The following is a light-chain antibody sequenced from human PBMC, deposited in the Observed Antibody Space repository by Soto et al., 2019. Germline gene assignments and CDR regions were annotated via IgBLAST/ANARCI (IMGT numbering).Light chain of an antibody. CDR2: GAS. Sequence: EIVMTQSPATLSVSPVERATVSCRASQSVSSNLAWYQQKPGQAPRLLIYGASTRATGIPARFSGSGSGTEFTLSISSLEPEDFAVYYCQQRSNWPTFGQGTRLEIK. J-gene: IGKJ5*01. CDR3: QQRSNWPT. V-gene: IGKV3-15*01. CDR1: QSVSSN.